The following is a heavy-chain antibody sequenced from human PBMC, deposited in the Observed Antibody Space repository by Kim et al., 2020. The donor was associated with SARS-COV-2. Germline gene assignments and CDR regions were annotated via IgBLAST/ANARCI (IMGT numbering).Heavy chain of an antibody. Sequence: SETLSLTCLVSGESIISNDYYWGWVRQPPGKGPEGIGIVYFTGSTYLNPSLKSRVSISVDTSKNQFSLSLTSVTAADTAVYFCVRDANDLVTGYSPFDSWGQGTLVTVSS. D-gene: IGHD3-9*01. CDR2: VYFTGST. CDR1: GESIISNDYY. V-gene: IGHV4-39*07. J-gene: IGHJ5*01. CDR3: VRDANDLVTGYSPFDS.